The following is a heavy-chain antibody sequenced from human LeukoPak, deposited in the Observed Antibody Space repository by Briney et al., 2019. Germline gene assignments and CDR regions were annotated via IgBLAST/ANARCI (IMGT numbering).Heavy chain of an antibody. V-gene: IGHV4-39*07. CDR2: IYSRGST. J-gene: IGHJ4*02. CDR3: ARESRRYIAAAGRGNFDY. Sequence: SETLSLTCIVSGGSISSSNYYWGWIRQSPGKGLEWIGSIYSRGSTYYNPSLKSRVIVSSDMSKNQFSLMLNSVTAADTVVYYCARESRRYIAAAGRGNFDYWGQGTLVTVSS. D-gene: IGHD6-13*01. CDR1: GGSISSSNYY.